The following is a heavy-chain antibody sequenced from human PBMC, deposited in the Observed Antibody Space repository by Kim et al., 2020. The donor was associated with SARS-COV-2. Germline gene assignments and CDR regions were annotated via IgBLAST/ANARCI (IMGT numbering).Heavy chain of an antibody. CDR2: ISGSGGST. CDR1: GFTFSSYA. V-gene: IGHV3-23*01. D-gene: IGHD6-13*01. Sequence: GSLRLSCAASGFTFSSYAMSWVRQAPGKGLEWVSAISGSGGSTYYADSVKGRFTISRDNSKNTLYLQMNSLRAEDTAVYYCAKQQIPSRPVAAAGTFDYWGQGTLVTVSS. J-gene: IGHJ4*02. CDR3: AKQQIPSRPVAAAGTFDY.